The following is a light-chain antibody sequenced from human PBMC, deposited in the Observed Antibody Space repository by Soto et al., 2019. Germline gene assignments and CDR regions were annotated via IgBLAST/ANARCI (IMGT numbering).Light chain of an antibody. CDR2: GTS. Sequence: ETVLTQSPGTLSLSPGESATLSCRASQTIPSIYLAWYQQKPGQAPRLLIYGTSSRATGIPDRFSGSGSGTDFTLTISRLEPEDSAVYYCQRYDFSSWTFGQGTKVEI. CDR1: QTIPSIY. V-gene: IGKV3-20*01. CDR3: QRYDFSSWT. J-gene: IGKJ1*01.